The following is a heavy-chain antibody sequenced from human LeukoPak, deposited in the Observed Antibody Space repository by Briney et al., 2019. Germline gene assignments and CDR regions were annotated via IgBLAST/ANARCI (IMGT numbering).Heavy chain of an antibody. CDR2: IYYSGST. CDR1: GGSISSYY. CDR3: ARELYYYDSSGYYQAGFDY. D-gene: IGHD3-22*01. V-gene: IGHV4-59*01. J-gene: IGHJ4*02. Sequence: SETLSLTCTVSGGSISSYYWSWIRQPPGKGLEWIGYIYYSGSTNYNPSLKSRVTISVDTSKNQFSLKLSSVTAADTAVYYCARELYYYDSSGYYQAGFDYWGQGTLVTVSS.